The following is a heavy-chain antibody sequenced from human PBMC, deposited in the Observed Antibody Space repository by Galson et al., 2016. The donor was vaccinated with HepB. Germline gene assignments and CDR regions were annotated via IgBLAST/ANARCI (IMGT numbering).Heavy chain of an antibody. Sequence: SVKVSCKAFGYSFSSYGISWVRQAPGQGLEWMGWISVYTDNTKYAQNLQGRVTMTTDTSTSTAYLQWSSLQASDTAMYYCARLYDFWSGSNFYYYFYYMDVWGKGTTVTVSS. CDR3: ARLYDFWSGSNFYYYFYYMDV. CDR1: GYSFSSYG. V-gene: IGHV1-18*04. CDR2: ISVYTDNT. D-gene: IGHD3-3*01. J-gene: IGHJ6*03.